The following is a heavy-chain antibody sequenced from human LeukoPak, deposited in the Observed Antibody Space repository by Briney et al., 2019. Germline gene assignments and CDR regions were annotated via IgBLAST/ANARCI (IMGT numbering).Heavy chain of an antibody. CDR3: TTWEVVIAIQGFDY. CDR2: IKSKTDGGTT. J-gene: IGHJ4*02. V-gene: IGHV3-15*01. Sequence: PGGSLRLSCAASGFTFSNAWMSWVRQAPGKGLEWVGRIKSKTDGGTTDYAAPVKGRFTISRDDSKNTLYLQMNSLKTEDTAVYYCTTWEVVIAIQGFDYWGQGTLVTVSS. D-gene: IGHD2-21*01. CDR1: GFTFSNAW.